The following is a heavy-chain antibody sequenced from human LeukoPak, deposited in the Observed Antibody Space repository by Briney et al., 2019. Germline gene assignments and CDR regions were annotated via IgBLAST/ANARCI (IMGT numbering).Heavy chain of an antibody. CDR2: LSGSGKYT. Sequence: GGSLRLSCAASGFTFSSHVTSWVHQAPARGLEWVSSLSGSGKYTFYADSVKGRFTISRDNFRNELFLQMNSRTSGDTAEYCCPQSRSTGIYPGRFDCSGLGVLVTVSS. D-gene: IGHD3-10*01. J-gene: IGHJ4*02. CDR3: PQSRSTGIYPGRFDC. V-gene: IGHV3-23*01. CDR1: GFTFSSHV.